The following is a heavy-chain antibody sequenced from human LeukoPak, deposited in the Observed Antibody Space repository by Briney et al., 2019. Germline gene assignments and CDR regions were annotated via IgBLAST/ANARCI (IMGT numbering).Heavy chain of an antibody. Sequence: GASVKVSCKASGGTFSSYPISWVRQAPGQGLEWMGGIIPMFDTADFAQKFQGRVTITADTSTSTAYMQLSRLRSEDTAVYYCARARSGPYGSGSLDAFDIWGQGTMVTVSS. J-gene: IGHJ3*02. CDR1: GGTFSSYP. V-gene: IGHV1-69*06. CDR2: IIPMFDTA. D-gene: IGHD3-10*01. CDR3: ARARSGPYGSGSLDAFDI.